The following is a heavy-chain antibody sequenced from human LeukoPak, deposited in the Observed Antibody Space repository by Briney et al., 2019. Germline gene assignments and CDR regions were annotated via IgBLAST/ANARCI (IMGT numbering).Heavy chain of an antibody. Sequence: GGSLRLSCAASGFTFDDYAMHWVRQAPGKGLEWVSGISWNSGSIGYADSVKGRFTISRDNAKNSLYLQMNSLRAEDTALYYCAKGGPGWDVWGKGTTVTISS. J-gene: IGHJ6*04. V-gene: IGHV3-9*01. CDR1: GFTFDDYA. D-gene: IGHD3-16*01. CDR2: ISWNSGSI. CDR3: AKGGPGWDV.